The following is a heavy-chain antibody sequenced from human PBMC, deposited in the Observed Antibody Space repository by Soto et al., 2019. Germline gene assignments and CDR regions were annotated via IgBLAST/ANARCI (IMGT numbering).Heavy chain of an antibody. CDR2: IIPIFGTT. V-gene: IGHV1-69*01. J-gene: IGHJ4*02. Sequence: QVQLVQSGAEVQEPGSSVKVSCRASGGTSSGYTISWVRLAPGQGLEWVGGIIPIFGTTAYAQKFQDRVTITAAESTSAVYMELSSLTSDETAVYYCARGGEATYYTAGSPPNYWGQGTLVTVSS. D-gene: IGHD3-10*01. CDR1: GGTSSGYT. CDR3: ARGGEATYYTAGSPPNY.